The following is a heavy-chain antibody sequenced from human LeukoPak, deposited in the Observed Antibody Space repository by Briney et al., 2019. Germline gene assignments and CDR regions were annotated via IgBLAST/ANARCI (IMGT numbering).Heavy chain of an antibody. Sequence: PGGSLRLSCAASGFTFDDYAMHWVRQAPGKGLEWVSGISWNSGSIGYADSVKGRFTISRDNAKNSLYLQMNSQRAEDTALYYCAKDVADSSGYGLDYWGQGTLVTVSS. CDR2: ISWNSGSI. V-gene: IGHV3-9*01. J-gene: IGHJ4*02. D-gene: IGHD3-22*01. CDR1: GFTFDDYA. CDR3: AKDVADSSGYGLDY.